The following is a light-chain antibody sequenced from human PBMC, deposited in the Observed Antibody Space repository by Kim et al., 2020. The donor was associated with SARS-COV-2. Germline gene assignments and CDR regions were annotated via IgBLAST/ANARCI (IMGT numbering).Light chain of an antibody. CDR1: PSDVGAYNY. V-gene: IGLV2-8*01. J-gene: IGLJ2*01. CDR2: ELT. CDR3: SSYAGTNTVI. Sequence: PSVAISCPGTPSDVGAYNYVSWYQQHPGKAPKLILYELTKRPSGVPDRFSGSKSGNTASLTVSGLQAEDEAHYYCSSYAGTNTVIFGGGTQLTVL.